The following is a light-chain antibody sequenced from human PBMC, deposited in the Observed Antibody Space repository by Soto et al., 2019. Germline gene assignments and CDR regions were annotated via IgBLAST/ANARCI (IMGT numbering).Light chain of an antibody. CDR2: GAS. CDR1: QSASSN. J-gene: IGKJ1*01. Sequence: ITESRASVYLGGRGRATISCRVSQSASSNLAWYQQKPGQAPRLLIYGASTRATGIPARFSGSGSGTEFTHTISRSQSEDYAVHYCHQYNNWPPWTFGQGTKVDIK. V-gene: IGKV3-15*01. CDR3: HQYNNWPPWT.